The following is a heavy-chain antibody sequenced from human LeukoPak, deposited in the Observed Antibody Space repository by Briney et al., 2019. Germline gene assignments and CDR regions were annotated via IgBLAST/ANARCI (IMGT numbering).Heavy chain of an antibody. V-gene: IGHV4-59*01. CDR2: IYYSGST. Sequence: SETLSLTCTVSGGSISSYYWSWIRQPPGKGLEWIGYIYYSGSTNYNPSLKSRVTISVDTSKNQFSLKLSSVTAADTAVYYCARDRSYSYGYRDWYFDLWGRGTLVTVSS. J-gene: IGHJ2*01. CDR3: ARDRSYSYGYRDWYFDL. CDR1: GGSISSYY. D-gene: IGHD5-18*01.